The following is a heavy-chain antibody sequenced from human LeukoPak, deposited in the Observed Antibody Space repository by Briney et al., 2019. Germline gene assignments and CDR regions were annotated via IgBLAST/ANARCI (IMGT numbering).Heavy chain of an antibody. J-gene: IGHJ6*02. CDR3: ARDLNVVVPEEYGMDV. D-gene: IGHD2-2*01. CDR2: INTNTGNP. Sequence: GASVKVSCKASGYTFTSYAMNWVRQAPGQGLEWMGWINTNTGNPTYAQGFTGRFVFSLDTSVSTAYLQISSLKAEDTAVYYCARDLNVVVPEEYGMDVWGQGTTVTVSS. CDR1: GYTFTSYA. V-gene: IGHV7-4-1*02.